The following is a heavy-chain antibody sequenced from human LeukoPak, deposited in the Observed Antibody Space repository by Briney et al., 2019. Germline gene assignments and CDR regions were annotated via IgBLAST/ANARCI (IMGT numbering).Heavy chain of an antibody. D-gene: IGHD6-25*01. Sequence: PSETLSLTCTVSGGSISGYYWSWVRQPAGKGLEWIGRIHTNDGTNFNPSLKSRVTTSLDTSKNQFSLKLTSVTAADTAVYYCARGAATYDFQYWGQGTLVAVSS. V-gene: IGHV4-4*07. CDR1: GGSISGYY. CDR2: IHTNDGT. J-gene: IGHJ1*01. CDR3: ARGAATYDFQY.